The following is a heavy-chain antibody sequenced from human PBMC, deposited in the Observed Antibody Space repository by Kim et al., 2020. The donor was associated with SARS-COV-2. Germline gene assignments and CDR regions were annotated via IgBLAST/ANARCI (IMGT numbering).Heavy chain of an antibody. Sequence: GGSLRLSCAASGFTFSSYGMHWVRQAPGRGLEWVAVIWFDGSKKYYADSVKGRFTISRDNSKNTLYLQMNSLRAEDTAVYYCARDRRYDFWTGYRPAIGYWGQGTLVTVSS. CDR2: IWFDGSKK. D-gene: IGHD3-3*01. J-gene: IGHJ4*02. CDR1: GFTFSSYG. V-gene: IGHV3-33*01. CDR3: ARDRRYDFWTGYRPAIGY.